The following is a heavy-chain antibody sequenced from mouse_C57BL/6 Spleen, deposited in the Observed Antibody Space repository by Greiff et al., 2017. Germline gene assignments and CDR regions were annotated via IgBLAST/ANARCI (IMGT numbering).Heavy chain of an antibody. CDR3: ASGDYGPRGY. V-gene: IGHV1-69*01. D-gene: IGHD2-4*01. J-gene: IGHJ4*01. CDR2: IDPSDSYT. Sequence: QVQLQQPGAELVMPGASVKLSCKASGYTFTSYWMHWVKQRPGQGLEWIGEIDPSDSYTNYNQKFKGKSTLTVDKSSSTAYMQLSSLTSEDSAVYYCASGDYGPRGYWGQGTSGTVSS. CDR1: GYTFTSYW.